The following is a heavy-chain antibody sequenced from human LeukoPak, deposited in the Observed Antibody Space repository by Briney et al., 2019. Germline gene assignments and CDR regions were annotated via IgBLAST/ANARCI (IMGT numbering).Heavy chain of an antibody. V-gene: IGHV3-53*01. CDR3: ASLSSATGYFDY. CDR1: GFTFSSNY. D-gene: IGHD1-26*01. CDR2: IYSGGST. Sequence: GGSLRLSCAASGFTFSSNYMSWVRQAPGKGLEWVSVIYSGGSTYYADSVKGRFTISRDNSKNTLYLQMNSLRAEDTAVYYCASLSSATGYFDYWGQGTLVTVSS. J-gene: IGHJ4*02.